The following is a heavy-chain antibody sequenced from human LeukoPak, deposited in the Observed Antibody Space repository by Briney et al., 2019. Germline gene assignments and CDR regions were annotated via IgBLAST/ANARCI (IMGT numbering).Heavy chain of an antibody. CDR1: GFTFRSYA. V-gene: IGHV3-23*01. D-gene: IGHD5-18*01. CDR3: AKIRGYTYGSGDY. J-gene: IGHJ4*02. Sequence: PGGSLRLSCAASGFTFRSYAMSWVRQAPGKGLEWVSDISERGGSTHYADSVKGRFTISRDNSKNTLYLQMNTLRAEDTAVYFCAKIRGYTYGSGDYWGQGILVTVSS. CDR2: ISERGGST.